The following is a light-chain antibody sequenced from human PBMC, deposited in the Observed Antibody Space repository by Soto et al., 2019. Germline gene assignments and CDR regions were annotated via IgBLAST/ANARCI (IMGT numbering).Light chain of an antibody. J-gene: IGKJ1*01. CDR2: DAS. CDR3: QQRSNWPVT. Sequence: EIVLTQSPGTLSLSPGERATLSCRASQSVSSYLAWYQQKPGQAPSLLIYDASTRATGISARFSGSGSGTDFTLTISSLEPVDFAVYFCQQRSNWPVTFGQGTKVEVK. CDR1: QSVSSY. V-gene: IGKV3-11*01.